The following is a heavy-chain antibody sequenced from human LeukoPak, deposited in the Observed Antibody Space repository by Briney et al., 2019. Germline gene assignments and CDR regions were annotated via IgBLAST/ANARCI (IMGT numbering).Heavy chain of an antibody. Sequence: GGSLRLSCAASGFTFSIYWMHWVRQAPGKGLVWASSIKSDGSTTIYADSVKGRFTISRDNAENTLYLQMNSLRAEDTAVYYCATAHHPWGQGTLVTVSS. J-gene: IGHJ5*02. CDR3: ATAHHP. CDR2: IKSDGSTT. CDR1: GFTFSIYW. V-gene: IGHV3-74*01.